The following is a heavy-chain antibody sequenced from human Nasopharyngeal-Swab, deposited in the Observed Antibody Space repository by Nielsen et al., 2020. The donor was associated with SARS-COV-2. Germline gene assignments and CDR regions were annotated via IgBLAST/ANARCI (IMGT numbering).Heavy chain of an antibody. J-gene: IGHJ6*04. CDR2: INHSGST. CDR3: AGPQYSSSYHEGV. D-gene: IGHD6-13*01. CDR1: GGSFSGYY. Sequence: SETLSLTCAVYGGSFSGYYWSWIRQPPGKGLEWIGEINHSGSTNYNPSLKSRVTISVDTSKNQFSLKLSSVTAADTAVYYCAGPQYSSSYHEGVWGKGTTVTVSS. V-gene: IGHV4-34*01.